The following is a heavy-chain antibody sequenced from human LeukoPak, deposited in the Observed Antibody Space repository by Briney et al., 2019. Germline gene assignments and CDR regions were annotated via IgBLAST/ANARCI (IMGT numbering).Heavy chain of an antibody. CDR1: GFTFSNYW. V-gene: IGHV3-74*01. Sequence: GGSLRLSCAASGFTFSNYWMHWVRQAPGKGLVWVSRINSDGINTSYADSVKGRFTISRDNAKNSLFLQMNSLRAEDTAVYYCANLPFDPWGQGTLVIVSS. CDR3: ANLPFDP. CDR2: INSDGINT. J-gene: IGHJ5*02.